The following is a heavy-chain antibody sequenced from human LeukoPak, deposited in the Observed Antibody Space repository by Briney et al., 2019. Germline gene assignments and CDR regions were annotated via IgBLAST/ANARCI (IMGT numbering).Heavy chain of an antibody. Sequence: GRSLRLSCAASGFTFSSYGMHWVRQAPGKGLEWVAVISYDGSNKYYADSVKGRFTISRDNSKNTLYLQMNSLRAEDTAVYYCAKDHQQWPTSNFDIWGQGTLVTVSS. CDR1: GFTFSSYG. CDR2: ISYDGSNK. V-gene: IGHV3-30*18. J-gene: IGHJ4*02. D-gene: IGHD6-19*01. CDR3: AKDHQQWPTSNFDI.